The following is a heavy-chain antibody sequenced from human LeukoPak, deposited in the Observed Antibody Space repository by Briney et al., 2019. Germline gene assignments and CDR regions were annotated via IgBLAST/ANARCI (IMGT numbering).Heavy chain of an antibody. CDR3: ATISGSYHTHFDY. V-gene: IGHV4-34*01. Sequence: SETLSLTCAVYGGSFSGYYWSWIRQPPGKGLEWIGEINHSGSTNYNPSLKSRVTISVDTSKNQFSLKLSSVTAADTAVYYCATISGSYHTHFDYWGQGTLVTVSS. CDR1: GGSFSGYY. D-gene: IGHD3-10*01. J-gene: IGHJ4*02. CDR2: INHSGST.